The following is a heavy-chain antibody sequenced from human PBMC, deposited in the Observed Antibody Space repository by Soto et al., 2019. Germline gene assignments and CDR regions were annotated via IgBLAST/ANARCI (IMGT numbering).Heavy chain of an antibody. CDR1: CGSNRRYY. CDR3: ASTLPIRSGSHWYGWFDP. Sequence: PSETPSLTWTGSCGSNRRYYCSLIPPPPGKGLEWIGYIYYSGRTNYNPSLKSRVTTSVDTSKNQFSLKLSSVTAADTAVYYCASTLPIRSGSHWYGWFDPWGQGTLVTVSS. V-gene: IGHV4-59*01. D-gene: IGHD3-10*01. CDR2: IYYSGRT. J-gene: IGHJ5*02.